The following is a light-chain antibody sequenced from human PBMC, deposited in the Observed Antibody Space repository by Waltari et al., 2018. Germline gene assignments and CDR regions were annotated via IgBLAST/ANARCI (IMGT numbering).Light chain of an antibody. CDR1: RSVNTN. CDR3: QQYNNWPPLT. J-gene: IGKJ4*01. V-gene: IGKV3-15*01. Sequence: EVVMTQSPASLSVSPGERVTLSCRASRSVNTNLAWYQQKPGQVPRLLIYDASTRATDIPARISGSGSGTDFTLTISSVQSEDFAVYYCQQYNNWPPLTFGGGTKVEIK. CDR2: DAS.